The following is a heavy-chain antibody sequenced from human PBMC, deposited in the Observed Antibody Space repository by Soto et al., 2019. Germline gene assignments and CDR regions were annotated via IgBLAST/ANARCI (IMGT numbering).Heavy chain of an antibody. CDR2: GHCSGSS. CDR3: SRDLGSVLSD. D-gene: IGHD2-8*02. J-gene: IGHJ4*02. CDR1: GDSISSYY. V-gene: IGHV4-59*01. Sequence: SETLSLTCTLSGDSISSYYWTWIRQPPGKGLEWIGYGHCSGSSKYNPSLKSRVSISVDTSKNQFSLKLSSVTAADTAFYYCSRDLGSVLSDWGQGTLVTVSS.